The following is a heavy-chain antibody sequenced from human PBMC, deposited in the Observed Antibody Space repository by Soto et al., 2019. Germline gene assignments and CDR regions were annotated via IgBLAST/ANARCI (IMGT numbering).Heavy chain of an antibody. D-gene: IGHD3-3*01. CDR1: GGSIGSSAFY. CDR3: TTGLTIFGVVISSGDY. V-gene: IGHV4-39*01. Sequence: QLQLQESGPGLVRPSETLSLTCTVSGGSIGSSAFYWGWIRQPPGKGLEWIGRIYHSGTTYYNPSPTSRVSISVDTSKNQFSLKLSSVTAADTAVYYCTTGLTIFGVVISSGDYWGQGILVTVSS. J-gene: IGHJ4*02. CDR2: IYHSGTT.